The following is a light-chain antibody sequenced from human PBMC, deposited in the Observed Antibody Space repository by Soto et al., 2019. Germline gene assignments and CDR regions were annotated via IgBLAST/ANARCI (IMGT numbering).Light chain of an antibody. V-gene: IGLV1-47*01. CDR2: RNN. J-gene: IGLJ3*02. Sequence: QSVLTQPPSASGTPGQRVTISCSGSSSNIGSNYVYWYQQLPGTAPKLLIYRNNQRPSGVPDRFSGSKSGTSASLAISGLRSEYEADYYCAAWDDSLSGSWVFGGGTKLTVL. CDR3: AAWDDSLSGSWV. CDR1: SSNIGSNY.